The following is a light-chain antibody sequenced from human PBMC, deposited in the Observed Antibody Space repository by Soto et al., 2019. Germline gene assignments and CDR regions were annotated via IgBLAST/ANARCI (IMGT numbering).Light chain of an antibody. CDR3: SSYTSGSTYV. CDR1: SSDVGGYNY. CDR2: DVN. V-gene: IGLV2-14*03. Sequence: QSALTQPASVSGSPGQSITISCTGTSSDVGGYNYVSWYQHHPGKAPKLMIYDVNNRPSGVSARFSGSKSGNTASLTISGLQAEDEAEYYCSSYTSGSTYVFGTGTKVTVL. J-gene: IGLJ1*01.